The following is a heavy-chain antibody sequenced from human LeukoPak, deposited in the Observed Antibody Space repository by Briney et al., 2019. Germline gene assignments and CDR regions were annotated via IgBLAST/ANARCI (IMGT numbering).Heavy chain of an antibody. J-gene: IGHJ4*02. D-gene: IGHD3-10*01. CDR1: GGSISSSNW. Sequence: SETLSLTCAVSGGSISSSNWWSWVRQPPGKGLEWIGEIYHSGSTNYNPSLKSRVTISVDKSKNQFSLKLSSVTAADTAVYYCARDLFPNPGAEGYWGQGTLVTVSS. V-gene: IGHV4-4*02. CDR2: IYHSGST. CDR3: ARDLFPNPGAEGY.